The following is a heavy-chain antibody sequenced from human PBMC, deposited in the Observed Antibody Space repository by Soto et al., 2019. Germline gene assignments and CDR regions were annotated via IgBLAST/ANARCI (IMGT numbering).Heavy chain of an antibody. CDR1: GFTFSGSA. Sequence: VQLVESGGGLVQPGGSLKLSCAASGFTFSGSAMHWVRQASGKGLEWVGRIRSKANSYATAYAASVKGRFTISRDDSKNTAYLQMNSLKTEDTAVYYCTRTYCSGGSCYSSYYYYMDVWGKGTTVTVSS. CDR3: TRTYCSGGSCYSSYYYYMDV. V-gene: IGHV3-73*01. D-gene: IGHD2-15*01. J-gene: IGHJ6*03. CDR2: IRSKANSYAT.